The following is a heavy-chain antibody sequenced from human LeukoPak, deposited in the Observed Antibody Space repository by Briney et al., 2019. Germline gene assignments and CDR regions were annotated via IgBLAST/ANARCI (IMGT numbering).Heavy chain of an antibody. CDR2: IYYSGSV. CDR1: GGSIKSSTYY. D-gene: IGHD2-21*02. Sequence: SETLSLTCSVSGGSIKSSTYYWVWIRQAPGKGLEWIGNIYYSGSVYYNPSLNSRVTISVDTSKNQFSLKLSSVTAADTAIYYCARDVRGCGGDFDDCEYYYNGMDVWGQGTTVTVSS. V-gene: IGHV4-39*07. CDR3: ARDVRGCGGDFDDCEYYYNGMDV. J-gene: IGHJ6*02.